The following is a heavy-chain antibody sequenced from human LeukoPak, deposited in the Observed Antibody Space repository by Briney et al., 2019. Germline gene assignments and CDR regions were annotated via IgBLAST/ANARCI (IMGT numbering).Heavy chain of an antibody. Sequence: SETLSLTCGVFPDSIISTNWWSWVRQPPGKGLEWIGSIYHSGDTNYNPSLKSRVTMSVDNSENRFSLRLMSVTAADTAVYFCARDWGRIGEGYYFDSWGQGTLVTVSS. CDR1: PDSIISTNW. J-gene: IGHJ4*02. CDR3: ARDWGRIGEGYYFDS. CDR2: IYHSGDT. D-gene: IGHD5-24*01. V-gene: IGHV4-4*02.